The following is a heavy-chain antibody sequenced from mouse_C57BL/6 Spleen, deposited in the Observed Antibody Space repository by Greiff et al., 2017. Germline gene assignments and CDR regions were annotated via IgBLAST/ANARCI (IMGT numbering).Heavy chain of an antibody. D-gene: IGHD2-4*01. CDR2: IYPGSGST. J-gene: IGHJ4*01. Sequence: QVHVKQSGAELVKPGASVKMSCKASGYTFTSYWITWVKQRPGQGLEWIGDIYPGSGSTNYNEKFKSKATLTVDTSSSTAYMQLSSLTSEDAAVYYCARYYYDYEGAMDYWGQGTSVTVSS. V-gene: IGHV1-55*01. CDR3: ARYYYDYEGAMDY. CDR1: GYTFTSYW.